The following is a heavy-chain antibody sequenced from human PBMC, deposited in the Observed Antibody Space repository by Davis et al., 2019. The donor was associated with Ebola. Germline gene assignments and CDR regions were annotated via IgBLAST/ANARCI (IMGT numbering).Heavy chain of an antibody. CDR1: GFTFSSYS. CDR2: IGTAGSSI. D-gene: IGHD1-14*01. J-gene: IGHJ4*02. Sequence: PGGSLRLSCAASGFTFSSYSMNWVRQAPGKGLEWLSYIGTAGSSIYYADSVKGRFTISRDNAKNSLYLEMNSLRDEDTAVYFCAKARTYYFDYWGQGTLVTVSS. CDR3: AKARTYYFDY. V-gene: IGHV3-48*02.